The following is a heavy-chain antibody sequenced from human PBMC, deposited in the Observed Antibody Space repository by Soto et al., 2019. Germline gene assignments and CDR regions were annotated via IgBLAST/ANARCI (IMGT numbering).Heavy chain of an antibody. CDR2: ISSSSSYK. D-gene: IGHD2-15*01. CDR1: GFTFSSYS. V-gene: IGHV3-21*01. Sequence: GGSLRLSCAASGFTFSSYSMNWVRQAPGKGLEWVSSISSSSSYKYYADSVKGRFTISRDNAKNSLYLQMNSLRAEDTAVYYCARERYCSGGSCYPFDAFDIWGQGTMVTVSS. J-gene: IGHJ3*02. CDR3: ARERYCSGGSCYPFDAFDI.